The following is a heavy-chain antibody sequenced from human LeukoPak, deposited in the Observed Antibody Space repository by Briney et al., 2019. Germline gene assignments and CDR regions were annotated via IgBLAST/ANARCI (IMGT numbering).Heavy chain of an antibody. CDR3: ARDVKYAFDM. Sequence: ASVKVSCKASGYTFTSYGISWVRQAPGQGLEWMGWISAYSGNTDYAQKFQGRVTLTTETSTTTAYMELRRLRYDDTAVYYCARDVKYAFDMWGQGTMVTVSS. CDR2: ISAYSGNT. CDR1: GYTFTSYG. J-gene: IGHJ3*02. V-gene: IGHV1-18*01.